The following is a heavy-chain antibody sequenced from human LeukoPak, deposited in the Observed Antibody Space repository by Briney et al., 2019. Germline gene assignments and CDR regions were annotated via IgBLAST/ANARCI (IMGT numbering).Heavy chain of an antibody. V-gene: IGHV4-39*01. Sequence: PSETLSLTCTVSGGSISSSSYYWGWIRQPPGKGLEWIGSIYYSGSTYYNPSLKSRVTISVDTSKNQFSLKLSSVTAADTAVYYCARHFRYSSGWGFDYWGQGTLVTVSS. J-gene: IGHJ4*02. CDR2: IYYSGST. CDR3: ARHFRYSSGWGFDY. CDR1: GGSISSSSYY. D-gene: IGHD2-15*01.